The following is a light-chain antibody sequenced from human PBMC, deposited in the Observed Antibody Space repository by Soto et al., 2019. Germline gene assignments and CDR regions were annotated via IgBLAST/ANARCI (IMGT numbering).Light chain of an antibody. CDR3: QQYTSYYT. CDR1: QSISSS. V-gene: IGKV1-5*03. Sequence: DIQMTQSPSTLSASVGDRVTITCRASQSISSSLAWYQQKPGKAPKLLIYKASNLESRVPSRFSGSGSGTEFTLTISILQPDDSATYYCQQYTSYYTFGQGTKLDIK. J-gene: IGKJ2*01. CDR2: KAS.